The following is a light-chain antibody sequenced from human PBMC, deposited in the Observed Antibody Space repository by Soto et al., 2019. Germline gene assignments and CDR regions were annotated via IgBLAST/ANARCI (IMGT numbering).Light chain of an antibody. Sequence: IVLTQSPGTLSLSPGERATLSCRPSQTVTSSSLAWYQQNPGQAPRLLIYGASRRATGIPDRFSGSWSGTDFTLTISRLEPEDFAIYFCQYYGSSPGTFGQGTKVEIK. V-gene: IGKV3-20*01. CDR2: GAS. CDR3: QYYGSSPGT. CDR1: QTVTSSS. J-gene: IGKJ1*01.